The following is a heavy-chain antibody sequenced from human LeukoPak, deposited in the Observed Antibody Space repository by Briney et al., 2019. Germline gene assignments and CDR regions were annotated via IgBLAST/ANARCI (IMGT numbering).Heavy chain of an antibody. D-gene: IGHD3-22*01. J-gene: IGHJ4*02. CDR3: AGAFASSGNYYPPDY. V-gene: IGHV3-64*01. Sequence: GGSLRLSCAASGFTFSSYVMHWVRQAPGKGLEYVPGISTNGGGTYYASSVKGRFTISRDNSKNTVYLQMDSLRAEDMAVHYCAGAFASSGNYYPPDYWGQGALVTVSS. CDR1: GFTFSSYV. CDR2: ISTNGGGT.